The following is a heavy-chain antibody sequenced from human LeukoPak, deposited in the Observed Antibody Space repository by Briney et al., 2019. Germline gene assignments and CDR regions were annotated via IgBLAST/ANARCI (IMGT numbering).Heavy chain of an antibody. V-gene: IGHV1-8*01. J-gene: IGHJ6*02. CDR1: GYTFTSYD. CDR3: ARVFPKPEWLSTYGMDV. CDR2: MNPNSGNT. Sequence: ASVKVSCKASGYTFTSYDINWVRQATGQGLEWMGWMNPNSGNTGYAQTFQGRVTMTRNTSISTAYMELSSLRSEDTAVYYCARVFPKPEWLSTYGMDVWGQGTTVTVSS. D-gene: IGHD3-3*01.